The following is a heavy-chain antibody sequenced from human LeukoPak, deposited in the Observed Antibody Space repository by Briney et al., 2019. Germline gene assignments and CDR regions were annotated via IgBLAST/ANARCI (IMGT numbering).Heavy chain of an antibody. J-gene: IGHJ5*02. CDR2: ISAYNGNT. CDR3: ARDSFNYDFWSGYYTIPLSVWFDP. D-gene: IGHD3-3*01. V-gene: IGHV1-18*01. CDR1: GYTFTSYG. Sequence: APVKVSFKASGYTFTSYGISWVRQAPGQGLEGMGWISAYNGNTKYAQKLQGRVTMTTEKSTSTAYMELRSLRSDDTAVYYCARDSFNYDFWSGYYTIPLSVWFDPWGQGTLVTVSS.